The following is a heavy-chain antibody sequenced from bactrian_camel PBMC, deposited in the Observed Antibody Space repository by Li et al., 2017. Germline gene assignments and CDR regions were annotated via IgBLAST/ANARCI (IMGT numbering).Heavy chain of an antibody. V-gene: IGHV3S31*01. Sequence: VQLVESGGGSVQAGGSLTLSCQASGSSVNCMAWFRQTPGKEREGVAAILLESGRTYYVPSVKDRFTITQDSAKNIYLQMNNLKPEDTAMYYCAAAQSFVARPLLPSGYDYWVQGTQVTVS. CDR1: GSSVNC. D-gene: IGHD1*01. CDR2: ILLESGRT. J-gene: IGHJ4*01. CDR3: AAAQSFVARPLLPSGYDY.